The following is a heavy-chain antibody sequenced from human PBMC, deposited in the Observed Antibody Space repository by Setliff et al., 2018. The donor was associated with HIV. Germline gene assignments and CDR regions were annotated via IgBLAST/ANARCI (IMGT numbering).Heavy chain of an antibody. D-gene: IGHD1-26*01. CDR2: MSTGGDIK. CDR3: VRDPIEGSPDYFDY. Sequence: GGSLRLSCAASGFIFSGYTMVWVRQAPGKGLEWVAVMSTGGDIKIYADSVKGRFTISRDNSRNTLFLQMNNLRPEDTATYYCVRDPIEGSPDYFDYWGQGALVTVSS. J-gene: IGHJ4*02. CDR1: GFIFSGYT. V-gene: IGHV3-30*03.